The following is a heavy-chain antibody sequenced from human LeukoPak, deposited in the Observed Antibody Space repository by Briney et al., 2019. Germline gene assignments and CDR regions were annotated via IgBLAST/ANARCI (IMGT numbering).Heavy chain of an antibody. CDR1: GFSFSSYT. J-gene: IGHJ4*02. V-gene: IGHV3-48*02. D-gene: IGHD2-2*02. CDR3: ARDTEHLYFVFDY. CDR2: ISRSGSTV. Sequence: GGSLRLSCAASGFSFSSYTMNWVRQAPGKGLEWVSYISRSGSTVYYADSVKGRFTISRDNAKNSLYLQMNSLRDEDTAVYYCARDTEHLYFVFDYWGQETLVTVSS.